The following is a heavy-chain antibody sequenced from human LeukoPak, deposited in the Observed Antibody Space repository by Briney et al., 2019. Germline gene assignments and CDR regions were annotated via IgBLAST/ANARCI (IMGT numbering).Heavy chain of an antibody. CDR2: ISGSGGRT. CDR3: ARTLRDYYGSGSDY. CDR1: GFIFSNYA. D-gene: IGHD3-10*01. Sequence: GWSLTLSCVASGFIFSNYAMSWVRQAAGKGLEWVSAISGSGGRTYYADSVKGRFTISRDNTKNKLYLQMNSLRAEDTAVYYCARTLRDYYGSGSDYWGQGTLVTVSS. V-gene: IGHV3-23*01. J-gene: IGHJ4*02.